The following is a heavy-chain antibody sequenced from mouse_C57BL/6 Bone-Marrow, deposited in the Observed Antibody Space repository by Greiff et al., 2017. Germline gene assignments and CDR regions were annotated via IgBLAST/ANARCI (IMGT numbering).Heavy chain of an antibody. CDR3: ARGLLRSDV. Sequence: VQLQQSGPVLVKPGASVKMSCTASGYTFTDYYMNWVKQSPGKSLEWIGVINPYNGGTSYNQKFKGKATLTVDKSSSTAYMGLNSLTSEDSAVYYCARGLLRSDVWGTGTTVTVSS. CDR2: INPYNGGT. CDR1: GYTFTDYY. D-gene: IGHD1-1*01. J-gene: IGHJ1*03. V-gene: IGHV1-19*01.